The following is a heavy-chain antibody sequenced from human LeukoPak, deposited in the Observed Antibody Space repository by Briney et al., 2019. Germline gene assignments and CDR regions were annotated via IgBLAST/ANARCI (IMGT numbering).Heavy chain of an antibody. CDR3: ARDAYSSRMDV. J-gene: IGHJ6*03. V-gene: IGHV4-34*01. CDR2: INHSGST. Sequence: SETLSLTCAVSGGSLSGYYWSCVRHPPGKGLEWIGEINHSGSTNYNPSLKSRVTISVDTSKNQCSLKLSAVAAADTAVYYCARDAYSSRMDVWGKGTTVTVSS. CDR1: GGSLSGYY. D-gene: IGHD5-18*01.